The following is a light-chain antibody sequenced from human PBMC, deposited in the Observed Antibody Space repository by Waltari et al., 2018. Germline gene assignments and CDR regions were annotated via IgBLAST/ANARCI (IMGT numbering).Light chain of an antibody. CDR1: QTITSY. CDR2: AAS. J-gene: IGKJ2*01. V-gene: IGKV1-39*01. Sequence: DIQMTQSPASLSASVGDRVTITCRASQTITSYLNWYQPRPGKPPQLLIFAASRLQNGVPSRFSGSGSGTTFSLTISNGQPEDFATYFCQQTYSSPYTFGQGTKVDIQ. CDR3: QQTYSSPYT.